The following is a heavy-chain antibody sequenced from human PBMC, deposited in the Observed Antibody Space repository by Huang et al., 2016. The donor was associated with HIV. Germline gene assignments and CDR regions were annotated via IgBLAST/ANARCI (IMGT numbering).Heavy chain of an antibody. V-gene: IGHV4-39*01. Sequence: QLLLQESGPGLVKPSEALALTCAVSGGSIRSRDYHWGWIRQPPGKGLEWLGSIYYKGSTHYSPSLKSRVTIAVDTSKNLFFLNLTSMTAADTAVYYCARHREGPVAYYSGWGSHLNYMDVWGRGRTVVVSS. CDR2: IYYKGST. CDR1: GGSIRSRDYH. J-gene: IGHJ6*03. D-gene: IGHD3-10*01. CDR3: ARHREGPVAYYSGWGSHLNYMDV.